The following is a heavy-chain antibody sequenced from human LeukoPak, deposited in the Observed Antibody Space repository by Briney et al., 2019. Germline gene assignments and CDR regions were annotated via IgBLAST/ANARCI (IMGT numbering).Heavy chain of an antibody. CDR3: AKDLYCSSTSCYEAVY. J-gene: IGHJ4*02. D-gene: IGHD2-2*01. CDR1: GFTFSSYD. CDR2: ISGSGGST. Sequence: GGSLRHSCAASGFTFSSYDMSWVRQAPGKGLEWVSSISGSGGSTYYADSVKGRFTISRDNSKNTLYLQMNSLRAEDTAVYYCAKDLYCSSTSCYEAVYWGQGTLVTVSS. V-gene: IGHV3-23*01.